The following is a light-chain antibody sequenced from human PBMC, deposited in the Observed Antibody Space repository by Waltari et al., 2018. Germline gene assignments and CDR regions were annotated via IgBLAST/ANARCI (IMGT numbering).Light chain of an antibody. V-gene: IGLV2-23*03. Sequence: QSALTQPASVSGSPGQSITISCTGTSSDVGSYNLVSWYQQHPGKAPKLMIYEGSKRPSGVSNRFSVSKSGNRASRTISGLQAEDEADYYCYSYAGSNTFVFGGGTKLTVL. CDR1: SSDVGSYNL. CDR2: EGS. J-gene: IGLJ2*01. CDR3: YSYAGSNTFV.